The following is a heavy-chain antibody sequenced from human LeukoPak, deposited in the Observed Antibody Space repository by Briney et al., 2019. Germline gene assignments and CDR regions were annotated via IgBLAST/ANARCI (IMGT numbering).Heavy chain of an antibody. CDR1: GFTVSSNY. CDR3: AKQPTGYSSGWTIDY. J-gene: IGHJ4*02. D-gene: IGHD6-19*01. Sequence: TTGGSLRLSCAASGFTVSSNYMSWVRQAPGKGLEWVSYISSSGSTIYYADSVKGRFTISRDNAKNSLYLQMNSLRAEDTAVYYCAKQPTGYSSGWTIDYWGQGTLVTVSS. V-gene: IGHV3-11*04. CDR2: ISSSGSTI.